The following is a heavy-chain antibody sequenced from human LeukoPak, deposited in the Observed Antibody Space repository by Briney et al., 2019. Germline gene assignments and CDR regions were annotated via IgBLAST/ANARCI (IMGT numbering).Heavy chain of an antibody. J-gene: IGHJ4*02. Sequence: AGGSLRLSCAASGFTFSSYAMSWVRQAPGKGLEWVSAISGSGGSTYYADSVKGRFTISRDNAKNSLYLQMNSLRAEDTAVYYCARDQVEGVDYWGQGTLVTVSS. CDR1: GFTFSSYA. CDR3: ARDQVEGVDY. V-gene: IGHV3-23*01. D-gene: IGHD1-1*01. CDR2: ISGSGGST.